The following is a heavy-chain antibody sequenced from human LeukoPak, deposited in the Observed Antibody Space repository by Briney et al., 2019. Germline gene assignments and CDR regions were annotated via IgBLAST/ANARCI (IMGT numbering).Heavy chain of an antibody. CDR2: IYYSGST. Sequence: PGGSLRLSCAASGFTFSSYWMSWVRQAPGKGLEWIGTIYYSGSTYYNPSLKSRVTISVDTSKNQFSLKLSSVTAADTAVYYCARHGATGVDYWGQGTLVTVSS. D-gene: IGHD1-26*01. V-gene: IGHV4-39*01. CDR1: GFTFSSYW. CDR3: ARHGATGVDY. J-gene: IGHJ4*02.